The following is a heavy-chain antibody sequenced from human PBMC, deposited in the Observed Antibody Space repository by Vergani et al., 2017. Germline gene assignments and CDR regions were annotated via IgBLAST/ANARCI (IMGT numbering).Heavy chain of an antibody. CDR3: ARVAGRAFDI. J-gene: IGHJ3*02. V-gene: IGHV4-59*01. CDR1: GGSISSYY. Sequence: QVQLQESGPGLVKPSETLSLTCTVSGGSISSYYWSWIRQPPGKGLELIGYIYYSGSTNYNPSLKSRVTISVDTSKNQFSLKLSSVTAADTAVYYCARVAGRAFDIWGQGTMVTVSS. CDR2: IYYSGST.